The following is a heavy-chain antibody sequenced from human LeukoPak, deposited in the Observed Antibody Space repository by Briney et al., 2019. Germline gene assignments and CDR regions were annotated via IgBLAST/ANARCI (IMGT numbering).Heavy chain of an antibody. CDR3: AKQHNWNFWGAFDI. V-gene: IGHV3-30*18. CDR1: GFTFSSYG. D-gene: IGHD1-7*01. J-gene: IGHJ3*02. Sequence: GGSLRLSCAASGFTFSSYGMHWVRQAPGKGLEWVAVISYDGSNKYYADSVKGRFTISRDNSKNTLYLQMNSLRAEDTAVYYCAKQHNWNFWGAFDIWGQGTMVTVSS. CDR2: ISYDGSNK.